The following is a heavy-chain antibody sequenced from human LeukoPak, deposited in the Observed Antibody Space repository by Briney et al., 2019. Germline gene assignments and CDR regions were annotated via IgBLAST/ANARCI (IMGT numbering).Heavy chain of an antibody. V-gene: IGHV3-53*01. J-gene: IGHJ6*02. CDR2: IYSGGST. D-gene: IGHD3-22*01. Sequence: GGSLRLSCAASGFTVSSNYMSWVRQAPGKGLEWVSVIYSGGSTYYADSVKGRFTISSDNTKTTLYLQMNSLIAEDTAVDYYARASYYYDSSGYLYYYGMDVWGQGTTVTVSS. CDR3: ARASYYYDSSGYLYYYGMDV. CDR1: GFTVSSNY.